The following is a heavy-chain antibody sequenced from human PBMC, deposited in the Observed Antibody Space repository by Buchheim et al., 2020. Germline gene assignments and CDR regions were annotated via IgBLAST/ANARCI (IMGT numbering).Heavy chain of an antibody. J-gene: IGHJ4*02. Sequence: QVQLVQSGAEVKKPGSSVKVSCKASGGTFSSYAISWVRQAPGQGLEWMGRIIPILGIANYAQKFQGRATISADKSTSPAYMELSSLRSEDTAVYYCARDSSNEQWLVREAVYFDYWGQGTL. D-gene: IGHD6-19*01. CDR3: ARDSSNEQWLVREAVYFDY. CDR1: GGTFSSYA. V-gene: IGHV1-69*04. CDR2: IIPILGIA.